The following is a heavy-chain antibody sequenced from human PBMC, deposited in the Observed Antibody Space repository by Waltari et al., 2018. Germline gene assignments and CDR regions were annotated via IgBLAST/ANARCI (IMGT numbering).Heavy chain of an antibody. V-gene: IGHV4-39*07. D-gene: IGHD1-7*01. CDR3: HLMITGTTLVDY. J-gene: IGHJ4*02. CDR1: VGSISSSSYY. CDR2: IYYSGST. Sequence: QLQLQESGPGLVKPSETLSLTCTVSVGSISSSSYYWGWLRQPPGKGLEWIGSIYYSGSTYYNPSLKSRVTISVDTSKNQFSLKLSSVTAADTAVYYCHLMITGTTLVDYWGQGTLVTVSS.